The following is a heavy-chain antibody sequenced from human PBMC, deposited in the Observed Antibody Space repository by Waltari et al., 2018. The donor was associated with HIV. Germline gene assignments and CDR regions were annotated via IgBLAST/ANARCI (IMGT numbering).Heavy chain of an antibody. J-gene: IGHJ3*02. CDR1: DGSVSSCSHY. CDR3: ARKYDSDAFDI. CDR2: IYYSGRT. D-gene: IGHD3-16*01. V-gene: IGHV4-61*01. Sequence: QVQLPESGPGLVKPSETLSLPCPVSDGSVSSCSHYWSWIRQPPGKGLEWIGYIYYSGRTNYNPSLKSRVTISVDTSKNQFSLKLSSVTAADTAVYYCARKYDSDAFDIWGQGTMVTVSS.